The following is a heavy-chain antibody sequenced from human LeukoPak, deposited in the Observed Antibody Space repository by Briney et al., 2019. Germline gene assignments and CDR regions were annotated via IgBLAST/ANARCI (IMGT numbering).Heavy chain of an antibody. Sequence: PGGSLRLSCAASGFTFSSYGMHWVRQAPGKGLEWVAIIRYDGSDNYYADSVKGRFTISRDNSKNTLCLQMSSLRAEDTAVYYCAKDHADTGRGICRDSSSCPFDYWGQGTLVTVSS. D-gene: IGHD6-13*01. CDR3: AKDHADTGRGICRDSSSCPFDY. CDR1: GFTFSSYG. V-gene: IGHV3-30*02. J-gene: IGHJ4*02. CDR2: IRYDGSDN.